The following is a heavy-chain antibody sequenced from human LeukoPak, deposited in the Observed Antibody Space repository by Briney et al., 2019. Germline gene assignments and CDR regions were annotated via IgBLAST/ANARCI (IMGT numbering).Heavy chain of an antibody. V-gene: IGHV1-8*01. CDR1: GYTFTSYD. CDR2: MNPNSGNT. D-gene: IGHD3-22*01. CDR3: ARVRGYYYDSSGYYSDY. J-gene: IGHJ4*02. Sequence: GASVKVSCKASGYTFTSYDISWVRQATGQGLEWMGWMNPNSGNTGYAQKFQGRVTMTRNTSISTAYMELSSLRSEDTAVYYCARVRGYYYDSSGYYSDYWGQGTLVTVSS.